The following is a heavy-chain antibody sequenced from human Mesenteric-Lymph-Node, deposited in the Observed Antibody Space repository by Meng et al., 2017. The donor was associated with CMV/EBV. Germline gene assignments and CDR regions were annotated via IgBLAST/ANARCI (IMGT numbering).Heavy chain of an antibody. J-gene: IGHJ4*02. V-gene: IGHV3-43D*03. D-gene: IGHD2-2*01. Sequence: GESLKISCAASGFTFDDYAMHWVRQAPGKGLEWVSLISWDGGSTYYADSVKGRFTISRDNSKNSLYLQMNSLRAEDTALYYCAKDLGGCSSTSCYSPLGYWGQGTLVTVSS. CDR2: ISWDGGST. CDR1: GFTFDDYA. CDR3: AKDLGGCSSTSCYSPLGY.